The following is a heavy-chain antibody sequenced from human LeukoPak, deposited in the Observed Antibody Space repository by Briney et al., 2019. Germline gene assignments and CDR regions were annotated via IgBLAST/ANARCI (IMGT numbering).Heavy chain of an antibody. J-gene: IGHJ5*02. Sequence: PGGSLRLSCAASGFIFSDYVMNWLRQAPGRGLEWVAYIRYDGSHKYYIDSVKGRFTISRDNAKNLLYLQMNSLRAADTAVYYCARPRVGATGWFDPWGQGTLVTVSS. V-gene: IGHV3-30*02. CDR3: ARPRVGATGWFDP. CDR2: IRYDGSHK. D-gene: IGHD1-26*01. CDR1: GFIFSDYV.